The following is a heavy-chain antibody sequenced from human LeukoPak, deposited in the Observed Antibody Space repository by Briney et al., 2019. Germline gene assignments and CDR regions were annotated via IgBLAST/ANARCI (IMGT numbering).Heavy chain of an antibody. J-gene: IGHJ4*02. CDR2: IYYSGST. CDR1: DASVSSDNYY. D-gene: IGHD6-19*01. CDR3: AISIAVAGTFDY. Sequence: PSETLSLTCTVSDASVSSDNYYWSWIRQPPGKGLEWIGSIYYSGSTYYNPSLKSRVTISVDTSKNQFSLKLSSVTAADTAVYYCAISIAVAGTFDYWGQGTLVTVSS. V-gene: IGHV4-39*01.